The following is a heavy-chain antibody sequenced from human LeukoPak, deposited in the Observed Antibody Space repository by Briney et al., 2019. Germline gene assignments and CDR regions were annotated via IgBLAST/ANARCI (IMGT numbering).Heavy chain of an antibody. J-gene: IGHJ4*02. CDR1: GFTFSSYW. CDR3: TKEGGPMSATTERYSFDH. Sequence: GGSLRLSCAASGFTFSSYWMSWVRQAPGKGLEWVANIKQDGGEKYYVDSVKGRFTISRDNAKNSLYLQMNSLRAEDTAVYYCTKEGGPMSATTERYSFDHWGRGTLVTVSS. D-gene: IGHD4-17*01. CDR2: IKQDGGEK. V-gene: IGHV3-7*01.